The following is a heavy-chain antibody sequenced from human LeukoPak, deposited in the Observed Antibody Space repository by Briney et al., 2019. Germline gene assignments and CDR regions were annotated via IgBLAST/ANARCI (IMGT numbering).Heavy chain of an antibody. Sequence: GGSLRLSCAASGFTFNSYEVNWVRQAPGKGLEWVSYISSSGSTIYYADSVKGRFTISRDNAKNSLYLQMNSLRPEDTAIYYCVLYNWFDPWGQGTLVTVSS. CDR3: VLYNWFDP. CDR1: GFTFNSYE. V-gene: IGHV3-48*03. J-gene: IGHJ5*02. CDR2: ISSSGSTI.